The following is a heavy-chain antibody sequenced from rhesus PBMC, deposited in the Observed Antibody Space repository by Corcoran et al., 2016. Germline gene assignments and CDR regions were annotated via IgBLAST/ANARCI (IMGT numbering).Heavy chain of an antibody. CDR1: GGSISSNN. CDR2: ISGSGGRT. Sequence: QLQLQESGPGLVKPSETLSLTRAVSGGSISSNNWSWLRQPPGKGLEWIGRISGSGGRTDYNPSLKSRFTISTDTSKNQFSLKLSSMTAADTAVYYCARDCTGSGCYGAFDFWGQGLRVTVSS. V-gene: IGHV4-173*01. J-gene: IGHJ3*01. D-gene: IGHD2-21*01. CDR3: ARDCTGSGCYGAFDF.